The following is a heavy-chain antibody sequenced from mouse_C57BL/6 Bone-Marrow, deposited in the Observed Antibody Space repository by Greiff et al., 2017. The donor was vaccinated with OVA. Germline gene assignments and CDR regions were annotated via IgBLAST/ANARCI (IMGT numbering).Heavy chain of an antibody. CDR1: GFTFSSYA. CDR2: ISDGGSYT. J-gene: IGHJ3*01. Sequence: EVQGVESGGGLVKPGGSLKLSCAASGFTFSSYAMSWVRQTPEKRLEWVATISDGGSYTYYPDNVKGRFTISRDNAKNNLYLQMSHLKSEDTAMYCCARVCDYDLFAYWGQGTLVTVSA. CDR3: ARVCDYDLFAY. D-gene: IGHD2-4*01. V-gene: IGHV5-4*01.